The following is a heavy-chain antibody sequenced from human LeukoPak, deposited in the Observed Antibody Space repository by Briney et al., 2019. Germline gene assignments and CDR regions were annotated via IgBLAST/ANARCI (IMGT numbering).Heavy chain of an antibody. D-gene: IGHD3-22*01. CDR3: ARTPDNHYYYMDV. CDR1: GGSISNDF. V-gene: IGHV4-59*06. Sequence: PSETLSLTCTVSGGSISNDFWSWIRQPPGKGLEWIGYIYYSGSTYYNPSLKSRVTISVDTSKNHFSLKLSSVTAADTAVYYCARTPDNHYYYMDVWAKGPRSPSP. CDR2: IYYSGST. J-gene: IGHJ6*03.